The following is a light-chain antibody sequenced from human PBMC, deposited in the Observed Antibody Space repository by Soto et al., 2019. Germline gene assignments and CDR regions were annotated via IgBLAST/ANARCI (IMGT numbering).Light chain of an antibody. J-gene: IGKJ4*01. CDR3: QQYGSSLLT. V-gene: IGKV3-20*01. CDR2: GAS. CDR1: QSVSNSY. Sequence: EIVLTQSPGTLSLSPGERATLSCRASQSVSNSYLAWYQQKPGQAPRLLIYGASSRATGIPDRFSGSGSGTDFTLTISRLEPEDFAVYYCQQYGSSLLTFGGETKVEIK.